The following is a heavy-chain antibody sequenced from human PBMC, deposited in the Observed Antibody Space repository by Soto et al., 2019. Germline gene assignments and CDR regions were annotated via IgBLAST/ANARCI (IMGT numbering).Heavy chain of an antibody. Sequence: SETLSLTCTVSGGSISSYYWSWIRQPPGKGLEWIGYIYYSGSTNYNPSLKSRVTISVDTSKNQFSLKLSSVTAADTAVYYCARDANYYGSPFTNWFDPWGQGTLVTVSS. V-gene: IGHV4-59*01. J-gene: IGHJ5*02. D-gene: IGHD3-10*01. CDR3: ARDANYYGSPFTNWFDP. CDR2: IYYSGST. CDR1: GGSISSYY.